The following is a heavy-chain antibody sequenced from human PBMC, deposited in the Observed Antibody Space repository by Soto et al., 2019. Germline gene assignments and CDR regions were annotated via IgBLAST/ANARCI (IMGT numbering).Heavy chain of an antibody. CDR2: ISYDGSNK. J-gene: IGHJ6*02. Sequence: GGSLRLSCAASGFTFRSYGMHWVRQAPGKGLEWVAVISYDGSNKYYADSVKGRFTISRDNSKNTLYLQMNSLRAEDTAVYYCAKDRRLVTRLYYYYGMDVCGQGTKVTVSS. CDR1: GFTFRSYG. V-gene: IGHV3-30*18. CDR3: AKDRRLVTRLYYYYGMDV.